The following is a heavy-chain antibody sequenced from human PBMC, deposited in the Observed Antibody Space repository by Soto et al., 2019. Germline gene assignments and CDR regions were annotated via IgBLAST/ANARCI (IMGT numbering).Heavy chain of an antibody. CDR1: WFTVSSNY. V-gene: IGHV3-53*01. D-gene: IGHD3-3*01. J-gene: IGHJ6*02. Sequence: GSLRLSCASSWFTVSSNYMSWVRQAPGKGLEWVSVIYSGGSTYYADSVKGRFTISRDNSKNTLYLQMNSLRAEDTAVYYCARGKTYYDFWSGYYTDYYYGMDVWGQGTTVTVSS. CDR3: ARGKTYYDFWSGYYTDYYYGMDV. CDR2: IYSGGST.